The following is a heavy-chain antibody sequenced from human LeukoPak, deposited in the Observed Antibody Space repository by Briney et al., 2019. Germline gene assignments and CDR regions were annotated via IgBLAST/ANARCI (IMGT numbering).Heavy chain of an antibody. V-gene: IGHV1-69*06. CDR1: GYTFTSYA. CDR3: ARVGIAARPGYYYYYMDV. D-gene: IGHD6-6*01. CDR2: IIPIFGTA. J-gene: IGHJ6*03. Sequence: GASVKVSCKASGYTFTSYAMNWVRQAPGQGLEWMGGIIPIFGTANYAQKFQGRVTITADKSTSTAYMELSSLRSEDTAVYYCARVGIAARPGYYYYYMDVWGKGTTVTVSS.